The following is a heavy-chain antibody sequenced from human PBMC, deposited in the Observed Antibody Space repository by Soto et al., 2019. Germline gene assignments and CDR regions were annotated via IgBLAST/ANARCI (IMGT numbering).Heavy chain of an antibody. Sequence: ASVKVSCKVSGYTLTELSMHWVRQAPGKGLEWMGGFDPEDGETIYAQKFQGRVTMTEDTSTDTAYVELSSLRSEDTAVYYCATDHNYDYVWGSWGMDVWGQGTTVTVSS. V-gene: IGHV1-24*01. CDR1: GYTLTELS. D-gene: IGHD3-16*01. CDR2: FDPEDGET. J-gene: IGHJ6*02. CDR3: ATDHNYDYVWGSWGMDV.